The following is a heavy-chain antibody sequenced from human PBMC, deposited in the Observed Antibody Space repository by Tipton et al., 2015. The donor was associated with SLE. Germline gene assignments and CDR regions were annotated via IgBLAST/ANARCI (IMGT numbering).Heavy chain of an antibody. CDR1: GGSFSGYY. J-gene: IGHJ5*02. CDR2: INHSGST. CDR3: ARAPIPNDSSGSGWFDP. V-gene: IGHV4-34*01. Sequence: TLSLTCAVYGGSFSGYYWSWIRQPPGKGLEWIGEINHSGSTNYNPSLKSRVTIPVDTSKNQFSLKLSSVTAADTAVYYCARAPIPNDSSGSGWFDPWGQGTLVTVSS. D-gene: IGHD3-22*01.